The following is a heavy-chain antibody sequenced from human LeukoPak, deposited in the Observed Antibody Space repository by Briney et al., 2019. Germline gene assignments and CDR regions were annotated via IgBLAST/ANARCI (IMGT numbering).Heavy chain of an antibody. D-gene: IGHD2-15*01. CDR2: IIPIFGTA. J-gene: IGHJ4*02. Sequence: GASVNVSCKASGRTFSIYAISWVRQAPGQGLEWMGGIIPIFGTANFAQKFQDRVTINADESARTPSMDLSRQISEDGAVYYCSSGGAATSSRHFDYWGQGTLVTVSS. V-gene: IGHV1-69*13. CDR3: SSGGAATSSRHFDY. CDR1: GRTFSIYA.